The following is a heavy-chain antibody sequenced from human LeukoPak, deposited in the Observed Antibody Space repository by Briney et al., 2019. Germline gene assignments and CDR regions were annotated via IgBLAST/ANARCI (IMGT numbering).Heavy chain of an antibody. J-gene: IGHJ4*02. V-gene: IGHV3-21*01. CDR1: GFTFSTYY. CDR3: ARFALKTPPTD. CDR2: ISSSSTYI. Sequence: PGGSLRLSCAASGFTFSTYYMNWVRQAPGKGLEWVSSISSSSTYIYYADSVKGRFTISRDNAKNSLFLQMNSLRAEDTAVYYCARFALKTPPTDWGQGTLVTVSS.